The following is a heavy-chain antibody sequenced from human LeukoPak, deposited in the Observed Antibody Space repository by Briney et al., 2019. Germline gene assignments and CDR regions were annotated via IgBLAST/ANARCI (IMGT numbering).Heavy chain of an antibody. CDR2: ISSSGSTI. CDR1: GFTFSSYW. V-gene: IGHV3-48*04. D-gene: IGHD2-21*02. J-gene: IGHJ4*02. CDR3: AREGPATAIHDY. Sequence: GGSLRLSCAASGFTFSSYWMSWVRQAPGKGLEWVSYISSSGSTIYYADSVKGRFTISRDNAKNSLYLQMNSLRAEDTAVYYCAREGPATAIHDYWGQGTLVTVSS.